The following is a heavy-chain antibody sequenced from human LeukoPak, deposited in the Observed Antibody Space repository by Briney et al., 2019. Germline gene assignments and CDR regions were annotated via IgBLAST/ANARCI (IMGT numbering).Heavy chain of an antibody. CDR3: ARSLWQLVIFYYFDY. J-gene: IGHJ4*02. Sequence: ASVNVSCKTSGYTFTNYGINWVRQAPGQGLEWMGWISAYNGNTNYAQKLQGRVTMTTDTSTSTAYMELRSLRSDDTAVYYCARSLWQLVIFYYFDYWGQGTLVTVSS. CDR2: ISAYNGNT. CDR1: GYTFTNYG. D-gene: IGHD1-1*01. V-gene: IGHV1-18*01.